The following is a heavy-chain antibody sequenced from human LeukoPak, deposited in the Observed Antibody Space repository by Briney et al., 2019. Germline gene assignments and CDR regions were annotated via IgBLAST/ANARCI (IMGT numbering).Heavy chain of an antibody. CDR1: GFTFNTYG. CDR3: AKDRLNWALDY. V-gene: IGHV3-30*02. Sequence: GGSLRLSCAASGFTFNTYGMHWVRQAPGKGLEWVAFIRYDGSNEYYADSVKGRFTISRDNSKNSLYLQMNSLRAEDTAVYYCAKDRLNWALDYWGQGTLVTVSS. D-gene: IGHD1-1*01. J-gene: IGHJ4*02. CDR2: IRYDGSNE.